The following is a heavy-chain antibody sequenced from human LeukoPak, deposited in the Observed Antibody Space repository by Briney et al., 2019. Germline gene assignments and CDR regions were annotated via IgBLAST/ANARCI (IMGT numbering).Heavy chain of an antibody. J-gene: IGHJ4*02. CDR3: ARGTPTTRDFDY. Sequence: KTGGSLRLSCAASGFTFSSYGMHWVRQAPGKGLEWVAVISYDGSNRYYADSVKGRFTISRDNAKNSLLLQMNSLRAEDTAVYYCARGTPTTRDFDYWGQGTLVTVSS. D-gene: IGHD4-11*01. CDR2: ISYDGSNR. V-gene: IGHV3-33*05. CDR1: GFTFSSYG.